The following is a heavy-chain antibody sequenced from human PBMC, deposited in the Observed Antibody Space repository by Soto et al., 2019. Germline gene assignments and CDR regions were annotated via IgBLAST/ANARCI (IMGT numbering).Heavy chain of an antibody. CDR2: IYYSGST. D-gene: IGHD6-13*01. J-gene: IGHJ3*02. Sequence: QVQLQESGPGLVKPSQTLSLTCTVSGGSISSGGYYWSWIRQHSGMGLEWIGYIYYSGSTYYNPSLKSRVTISVDTSKNQFSLKLSSVTAADTAVYYCARDSIAAARPARRDAFAIWGQGTMVTVSS. V-gene: IGHV4-31*03. CDR1: GGSISSGGYY. CDR3: ARDSIAAARPARRDAFAI.